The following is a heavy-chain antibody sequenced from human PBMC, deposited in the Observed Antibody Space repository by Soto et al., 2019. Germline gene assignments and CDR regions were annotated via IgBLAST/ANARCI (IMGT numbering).Heavy chain of an antibody. J-gene: IGHJ4*02. CDR1: GYTFSSYG. CDR3: ARDPYSGSFAYDF. Sequence: QVQLVESGGGVVQPGRSLRLSCAASGYTFSSYGMHWVRQAPGKGLEWVAVIWYDGSNKYYADSVKGRFTISRDDSKNTLFLQMNSLRVEDTAYNYCARDPYSGSFAYDFWGQGTLVTVSS. V-gene: IGHV3-33*01. D-gene: IGHD1-26*01. CDR2: IWYDGSNK.